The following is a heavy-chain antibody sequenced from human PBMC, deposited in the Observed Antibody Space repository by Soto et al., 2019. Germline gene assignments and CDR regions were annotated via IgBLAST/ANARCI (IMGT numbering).Heavy chain of an antibody. CDR2: ISYDGSNK. CDR1: GFTFSSYG. D-gene: IGHD6-6*01. CDR3: AKDQGYSSSSNVDY. Sequence: QVQLVESGGGVVQPGRSLRLSCAASGFTFSSYGIHLVRQAPGNGLEWVAVISYDGSNKYYADSVKGRFTISRDNSKNTLYLQMHSLRAEDTAVYYCAKDQGYSSSSNVDYWGQGTMVTVSS. J-gene: IGHJ4*02. V-gene: IGHV3-30*18.